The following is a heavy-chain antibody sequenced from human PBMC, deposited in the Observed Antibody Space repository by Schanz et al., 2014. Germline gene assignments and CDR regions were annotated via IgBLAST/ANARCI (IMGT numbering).Heavy chain of an antibody. Sequence: QVQLVDSGGGVVQPGRSLRLSCAASGFTFSSYALHWVRQAPGKGLEWVAFVPFDGSQKFYADSVKGRFTISRDNSKNTVYLQMNSLRPGDTAVYYCARESSNDIVLVPGAVFDHWGQGTLVTVSS. CDR2: VPFDGSQK. CDR3: ARESSNDIVLVPGAVFDH. D-gene: IGHD2-2*01. V-gene: IGHV3-30*04. J-gene: IGHJ4*02. CDR1: GFTFSSYA.